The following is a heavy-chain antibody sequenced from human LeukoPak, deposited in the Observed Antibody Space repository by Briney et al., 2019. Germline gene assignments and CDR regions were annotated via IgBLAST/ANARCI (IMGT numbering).Heavy chain of an antibody. Sequence: SETLSLTCTVSGYSISSGYYWGWIRQPPGKGLEWIGSIYHSGSTYYNPSLKSRVTISVDTSKNQFSLKLSSVTAADTAVYYCARDRAPIVDYWGQGILVTVSS. V-gene: IGHV4-38-2*02. CDR2: IYHSGST. J-gene: IGHJ4*02. CDR3: ARDRAPIVDY. CDR1: GYSISSGYY.